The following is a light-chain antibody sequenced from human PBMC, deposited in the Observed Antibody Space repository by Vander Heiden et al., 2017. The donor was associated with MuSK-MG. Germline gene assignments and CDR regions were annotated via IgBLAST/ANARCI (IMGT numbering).Light chain of an antibody. CDR2: AAS. CDR3: QQSDSTLMYT. V-gene: IGKV1-39*01. Sequence: DIQMTQSPSSLSASVGDRVTITCRASQSISSYLNWYQQKPGKAPKLLIYAASSLQSGVPSRFSGTGYRTDFTLTISSRQPEDFATYYCQQSDSTLMYTFGQGTKLEIK. J-gene: IGKJ2*01. CDR1: QSISSY.